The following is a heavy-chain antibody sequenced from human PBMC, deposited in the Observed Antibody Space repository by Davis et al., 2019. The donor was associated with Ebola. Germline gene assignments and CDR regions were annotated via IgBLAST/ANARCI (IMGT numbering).Heavy chain of an antibody. CDR2: INTGNGDI. CDR1: GGTFSSYT. V-gene: IGHV1-3*04. CDR3: ARLADSSSWYPTDY. J-gene: IGHJ4*02. D-gene: IGHD6-13*01. Sequence: ASVKVSCKASGGTFSSYTISWVRQAPGQGLEWMAWINTGNGDIKYSQKFQGRITITRDTSASTAYMELNSLRSDDTAVYFCARLADSSSWYPTDYWGQGTLVTVSS.